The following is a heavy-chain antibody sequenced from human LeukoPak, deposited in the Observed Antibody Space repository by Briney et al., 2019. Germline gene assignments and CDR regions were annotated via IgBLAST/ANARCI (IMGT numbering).Heavy chain of an antibody. D-gene: IGHD3-9*01. CDR1: EFPLVGYA. CDR3: ARDIGTYYDILRRYGMDV. V-gene: IGHV3-21*01. J-gene: IGHJ6*02. CDR2: FIRSSSYI. Sequence: PGGPLNLPGEASEFPLVGYARNGFPQAQGRGRNGAPPFIRSSSYIYYADSVKGRFTISRDNAKNSLYLQMNSLRAEDTAVYYCARDIGTYYDILRRYGMDVWGQGTTVTVSS.